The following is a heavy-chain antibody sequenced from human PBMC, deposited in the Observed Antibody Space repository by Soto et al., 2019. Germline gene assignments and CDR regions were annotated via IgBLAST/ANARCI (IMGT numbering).Heavy chain of an antibody. D-gene: IGHD3-9*01. V-gene: IGHV1-46*01. CDR1: GYTFTSYY. CDR2: INPSGGST. Sequence: ASVKVSCKASGYTFTSYYMHWVRQAPGLGLEWMGIINPSGGSTSYAQKFQGRVTMTRDTSTSTVYMELSSLRSEDTAVYYCARDRLVISINYYYGMDVWGQGTTVTVSS. CDR3: ARDRLVISINYYYGMDV. J-gene: IGHJ6*02.